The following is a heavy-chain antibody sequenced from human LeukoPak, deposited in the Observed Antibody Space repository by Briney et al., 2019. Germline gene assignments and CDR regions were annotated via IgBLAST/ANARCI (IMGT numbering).Heavy chain of an antibody. CDR1: GFTFSSHG. V-gene: IGHV3-30*03. J-gene: IGHJ4*02. Sequence: GRPLSLSCAASGFTFSSHGVHWVRQAPGKGLEWVAVVSDDGTTTYYADSVKGRFTISRDNSKNALYLQMNSLRSEDTAVYFCTREGVTGSRTKEGASGSRYCFDYWGQGTLVTVSS. CDR2: VSDDGTTT. D-gene: IGHD1-26*01. CDR3: TREGVTGSRTKEGASGSRYCFDY.